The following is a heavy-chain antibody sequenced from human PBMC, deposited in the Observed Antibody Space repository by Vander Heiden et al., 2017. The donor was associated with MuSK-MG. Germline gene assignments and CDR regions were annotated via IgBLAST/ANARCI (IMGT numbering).Heavy chain of an antibody. V-gene: IGHV3-21*01. CDR1: GFTFSSYS. CDR3: ARGPYGSGSYYNT. D-gene: IGHD3-10*01. J-gene: IGHJ5*02. Sequence: EVQLVESGGGLVKPGGSLRLPCAASGFTFSSYSMNWVRKAPGKGLEWVSSISSSSSYIYYADAVKGRFTISRDNAKNSLYLQMNRMRAEDTAVYYCARGPYGSGSYYNTWGQGTLVTVSS. CDR2: ISSSSSYI.